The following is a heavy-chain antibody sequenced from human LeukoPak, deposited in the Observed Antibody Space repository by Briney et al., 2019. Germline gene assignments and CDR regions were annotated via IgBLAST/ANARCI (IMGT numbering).Heavy chain of an antibody. Sequence: GESLKISCKGSGSSFTSYWIGWVRQMPGKGLEWMGIIYPGDSDTGYSPSFQGQVTISADKSISTACLQWSSLKASDTAMYYCARHVSSGWPHPIDYWGQGTLVTVSS. CDR2: IYPGDSDT. J-gene: IGHJ4*02. V-gene: IGHV5-51*01. CDR3: ARHVSSGWPHPIDY. D-gene: IGHD6-19*01. CDR1: GSSFTSYW.